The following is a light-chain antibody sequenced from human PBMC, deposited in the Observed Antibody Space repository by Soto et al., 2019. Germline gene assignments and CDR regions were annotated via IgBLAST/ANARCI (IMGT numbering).Light chain of an antibody. J-gene: IGLJ3*02. CDR2: EVN. CDR1: NSDVGCYNL. V-gene: IGLV2-23*02. CDR3: CSYAGSGTWV. Sequence: QSALTQPASVSGSPGQSITISCTGPNSDVGCYNLVSWYQQHPGEAPRLIISEVNKRPSGISYRFSGSKSGYTSSLTISGLQAEDEADYYCCSYAGSGTWVFVGGTKPTVL.